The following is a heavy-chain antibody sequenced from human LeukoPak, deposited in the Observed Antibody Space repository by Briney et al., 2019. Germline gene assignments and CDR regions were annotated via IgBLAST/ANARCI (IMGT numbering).Heavy chain of an antibody. CDR3: ATSRPEVVWFGEENDY. V-gene: IGHV3-15*01. Sequence: GGSLRLSCVASGFTFRSAWMSWVRQAPGKGLEWVGRIKSKTDGETTDYAAPVKGRFTISRDDSKNTLFLQMNSLKIEDTAVYYCATSRPEVVWFGEENDYWGQGTLATVSS. CDR1: GFTFRSAW. CDR2: IKSKTDGETT. D-gene: IGHD3-10*01. J-gene: IGHJ4*02.